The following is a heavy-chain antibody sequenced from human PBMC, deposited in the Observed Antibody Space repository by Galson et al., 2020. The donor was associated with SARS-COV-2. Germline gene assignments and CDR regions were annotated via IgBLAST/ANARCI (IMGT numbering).Heavy chain of an antibody. V-gene: IGHV3-7*01. J-gene: IGHJ4*02. Sequence: GGSLRLSCQVPGFTFNDFWMSCFRQAPGKGLEWVANIKGDGSETNYADFVKGRFPISRDNAANSLYLQMNSLRVEDSAVYYCSREGWQGGYWGQGTRVTVSS. D-gene: IGHD6-19*01. CDR1: GFTFNDFW. CDR3: SREGWQGGY. CDR2: IKGDGSET.